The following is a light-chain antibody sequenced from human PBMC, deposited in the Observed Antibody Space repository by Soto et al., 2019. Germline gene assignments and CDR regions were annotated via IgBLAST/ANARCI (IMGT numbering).Light chain of an antibody. Sequence: EIVXTQXPXTLSVSPGERATLSCRASQSVSSNLAWYQQKPGQAPRLLIYGASTRATGIPARFSGSGSGTEFTLTISSLQSEDFAVYYCQQYNNWPPTFGQGTKLEIK. CDR3: QQYNNWPPT. CDR1: QSVSSN. CDR2: GAS. V-gene: IGKV3-15*01. J-gene: IGKJ2*01.